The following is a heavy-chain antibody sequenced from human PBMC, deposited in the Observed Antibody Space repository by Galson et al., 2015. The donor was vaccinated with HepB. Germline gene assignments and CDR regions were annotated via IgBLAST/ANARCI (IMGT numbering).Heavy chain of an antibody. D-gene: IGHD2-2*01. Sequence: SLRLSCAASGFTFSGTAIHCVRQASGKGPEWVGRIRSNAGGHATEYIASLKGRFTISRDDSKNTAYLHMNSLKIEDTAVYYCTRLGDLSGYSSSWGQGTLVTVSS. CDR2: IRSNAGGHAT. J-gene: IGHJ4*02. CDR3: TRLGDLSGYSSS. CDR1: GFTFSGTA. V-gene: IGHV3-73*01.